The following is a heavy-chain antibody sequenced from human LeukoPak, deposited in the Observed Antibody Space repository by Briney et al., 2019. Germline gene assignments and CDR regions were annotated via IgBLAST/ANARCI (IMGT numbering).Heavy chain of an antibody. CDR3: AREAVAIYFDY. CDR2: IHSSGSI. V-gene: IGHV4-4*07. CDR1: GGSISSYY. D-gene: IGHD6-19*01. Sequence: SGTLSLTCTVSGGSISSYYWNWIRQAAGKGLEWMGRIHSSGSINYNPSLKSRVTMSVDASKHQFSLKLSSVTAADTAVYYCAREAVAIYFDYWGQGTLVT. J-gene: IGHJ4*02.